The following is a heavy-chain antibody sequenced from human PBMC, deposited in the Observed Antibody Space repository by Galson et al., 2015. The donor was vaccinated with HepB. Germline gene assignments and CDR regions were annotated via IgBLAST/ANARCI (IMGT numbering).Heavy chain of an antibody. CDR2: TSAYNGNT. CDR1: GYTFTSYG. D-gene: IGHD2-2*01. J-gene: IGHJ5*02. Sequence: SVKVSCKASGYTFTSYGISWVRQAPGQGLEWMGWTSAYNGNTNYAQKLQGRVTMTTDTSTSTAYMELRSLRSDDTAVYYCARDVARCSSTSCYGWFDPWGQGTLVTVSS. CDR3: ARDVARCSSTSCYGWFDP. V-gene: IGHV1-18*04.